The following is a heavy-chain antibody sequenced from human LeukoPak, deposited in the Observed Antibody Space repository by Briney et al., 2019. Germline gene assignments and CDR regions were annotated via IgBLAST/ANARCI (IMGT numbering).Heavy chain of an antibody. CDR2: IYPGDSDT. Sequence: GESLKISCKGSGYGFTTYWIGWVRQMPGKGLEWMGIIYPGDSDTRYSPSFQGQVTISADKSISTAYLQWSSLKASDTAMYYCARNRLMVRGAKYYYGMDVWGQGTTVTVSS. CDR1: GYGFTTYW. CDR3: ARNRLMVRGAKYYYGMDV. J-gene: IGHJ6*02. D-gene: IGHD3-10*01. V-gene: IGHV5-51*01.